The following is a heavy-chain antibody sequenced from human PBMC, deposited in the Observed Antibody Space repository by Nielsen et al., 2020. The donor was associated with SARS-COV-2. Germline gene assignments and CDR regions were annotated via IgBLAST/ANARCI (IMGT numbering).Heavy chain of an antibody. CDR2: ISYDGSNK. D-gene: IGHD3-22*01. V-gene: IGHV3-30-3*01. Sequence: GESLKISCAASGFTFSSYPISWVRQAPGKGLEWVSLISYDGSNKYYADSVRGRFTISRDNSKDTLYLQMNSLRPEDTAVYYCAKDGQVWDDSSGQIGYWGQGTLVTVSA. CDR1: GFTFSSYP. J-gene: IGHJ4*02. CDR3: AKDGQVWDDSSGQIGY.